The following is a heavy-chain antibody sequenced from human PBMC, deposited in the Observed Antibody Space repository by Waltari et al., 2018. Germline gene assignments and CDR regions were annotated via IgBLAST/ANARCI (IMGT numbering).Heavy chain of an antibody. D-gene: IGHD1-1*01. V-gene: IGHV1-69*05. Sequence: QVQLVQSGAEVKKPGSSVKVSCKASGGTFSSYAISWVRQAPGQGLEWMGVIIPIFGTANYSQKFQGRVTITTDESTSTAYMELSSLRSEDTAVYYCARDTGVSRGNHYFDYWGQGTLVTVSS. J-gene: IGHJ4*02. CDR1: GGTFSSYA. CDR3: ARDTGVSRGNHYFDY. CDR2: IIPIFGTA.